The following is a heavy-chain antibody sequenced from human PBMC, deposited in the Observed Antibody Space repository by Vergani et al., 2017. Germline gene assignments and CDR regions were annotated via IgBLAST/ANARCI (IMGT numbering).Heavy chain of an antibody. J-gene: IGHJ4*02. CDR3: SAYVLGQYHFDY. CDR1: GGSFSNYY. D-gene: IGHD5-12*01. CDR2: VNHSGGT. Sequence: QVQLQQWGAGLLKPSETLSPTCAVYGGSFSNYYWTWVRQSPGKGLGWIGEVNHSGGTNYNPSLKSRLTISVDTSKTQFSLKLSSVTAADTAVYFCSAYVLGQYHFDYWGQGTLFTVSS. V-gene: IGHV4-34*02.